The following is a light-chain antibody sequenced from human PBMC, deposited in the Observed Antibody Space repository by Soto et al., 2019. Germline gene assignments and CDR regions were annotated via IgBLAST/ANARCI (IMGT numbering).Light chain of an antibody. V-gene: IGLV2-14*01. J-gene: IGLJ2*01. CDR2: EVS. CDR1: SSDVGGYNY. CDR3: SSYTSSRTLDVV. Sequence: QSALTQPASVSGSPGQSITISCTGTSSDVGGYNYVSWYQQHPGKAPKLMIYEVSNRPSGVSNRFSGSKSGNTASLTISGLQAEDEADYYCSSYTSSRTLDVVFGGGTKLTV.